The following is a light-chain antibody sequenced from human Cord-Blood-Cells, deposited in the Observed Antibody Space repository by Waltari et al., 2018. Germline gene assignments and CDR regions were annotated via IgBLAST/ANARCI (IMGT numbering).Light chain of an antibody. J-gene: IGLJ1*01. CDR2: GNS. V-gene: IGLV1-40*01. CDR1: SSNIGAGYD. CDR3: QSYDSSLSGSSV. Sequence: QSVLTQPPSVSGAPGPRVTIPRTGSSSNIGAGYDFHSSQQLPGTAPKLLIYGNSNRPSGVPDRFSGSKSGTSASLAITGLQAEDEADYYCQSYDSSLSGSSVFGTGTKVTVL.